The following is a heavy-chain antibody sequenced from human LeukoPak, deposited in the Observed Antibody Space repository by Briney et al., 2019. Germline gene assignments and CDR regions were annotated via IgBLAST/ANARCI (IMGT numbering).Heavy chain of an antibody. V-gene: IGHV4-61*02. J-gene: IGHJ4*02. CDR2: IYTSGST. D-gene: IGHD3-16*01. Sequence: PSQTLSLTCTVSGGSISSGSYYWSWIRQPAGKGLEWIGRIYTSGSTNYNPSLKSRVTISVDTSKNQFSLKLSSVTAADTAVYYCARDGGQNLDYYPFDYWGQGTLVTVSS. CDR1: GGSISSGSYY. CDR3: ARDGGQNLDYYPFDY.